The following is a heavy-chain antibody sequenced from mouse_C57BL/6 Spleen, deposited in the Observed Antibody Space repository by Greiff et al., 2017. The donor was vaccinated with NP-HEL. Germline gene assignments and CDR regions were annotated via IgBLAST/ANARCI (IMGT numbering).Heavy chain of an antibody. CDR1: GYTFTDYY. V-gene: IGHV1-76*01. J-gene: IGHJ1*03. CDR3: ARGYYYGSSWDWYFDG. Sequence: VQLQQSGAELVRPGASVKLSCKASGYTFTDYYINWVKQRPGQGLEWIARIYPGSGNTYYNEKFKGKATLTAEKSSSTAYMQLSSLTSEDSAVYFCARGYYYGSSWDWYFDGWGTGTTVTVSS. D-gene: IGHD1-1*01. CDR2: IYPGSGNT.